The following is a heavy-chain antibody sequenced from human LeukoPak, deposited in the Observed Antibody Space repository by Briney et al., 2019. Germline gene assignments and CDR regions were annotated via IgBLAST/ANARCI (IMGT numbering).Heavy chain of an antibody. J-gene: IGHJ4*02. CDR3: ASIWNPQAPPL. CDR2: IIPIFGIA. D-gene: IGHD1-1*01. CDR1: GGTFSSYA. V-gene: IGHV1-69*05. Sequence: ASVKVSCKASGGTFSSYAISWVRQAPGQGLEWMGGIIPIFGIANYAQKFQGRVTITTDESTSTAYMELSSLRSEDTAVYYCASIWNPQAPPLWGQGTLVTVSS.